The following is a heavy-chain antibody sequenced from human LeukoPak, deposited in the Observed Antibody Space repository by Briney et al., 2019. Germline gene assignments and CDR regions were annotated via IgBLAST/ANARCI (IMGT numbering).Heavy chain of an antibody. CDR2: ISSNGGST. J-gene: IGHJ6*02. D-gene: IGHD3-22*01. CDR1: GFGFSSYA. CDR3: AREDYYDSSGYYYGGSYYGMDV. Sequence: GGSLRLSCAASGFGFSSYAMHWVRQAPGKGPEYVSAISSNGGSTYYTNSVKGRFTISRDNSKNTLYLQMGSLRAEDMAVYYCAREDYYDSSGYYYGGSYYGMDVWGQGTTVTVSS. V-gene: IGHV3-64*01.